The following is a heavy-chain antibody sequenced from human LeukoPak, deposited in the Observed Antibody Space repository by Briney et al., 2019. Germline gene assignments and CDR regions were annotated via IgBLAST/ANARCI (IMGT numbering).Heavy chain of an antibody. CDR1: GFTFTSSP. V-gene: IGHV1-58*02. D-gene: IGHD1-26*01. Sequence: TSVKVSFKASGFTFTSSPMQWLRQARGQRLEWIGWIVVGSVNTNYAQKFQERVTITRDRSTSTAYMELSSLRSEDPAVYYCAAVERDKSAPGISAFDIWGQGTMVTVSS. J-gene: IGHJ3*02. CDR3: AAVERDKSAPGISAFDI. CDR2: IVVGSVNT.